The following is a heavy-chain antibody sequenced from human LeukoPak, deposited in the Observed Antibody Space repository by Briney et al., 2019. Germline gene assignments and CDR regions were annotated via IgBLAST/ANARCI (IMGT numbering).Heavy chain of an antibody. J-gene: IGHJ4*02. CDR3: ATRGTTATKYLEY. Sequence: PGGSLRLSCAASGFTFSTYVMSWVRQAPGKGLEWVSTIGADGGSTYYAASVKGRFTISRDNSKNTLHLQMNGLRAEDTAVYYCATRGTTATKYLEYWGQGTLVTVSS. CDR1: GFTFSTYV. D-gene: IGHD1/OR15-1a*01. CDR2: IGADGGST. V-gene: IGHV3-23*01.